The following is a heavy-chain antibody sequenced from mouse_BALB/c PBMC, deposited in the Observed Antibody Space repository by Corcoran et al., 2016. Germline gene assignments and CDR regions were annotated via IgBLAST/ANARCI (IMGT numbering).Heavy chain of an antibody. Sequence: QIQLVQAGPELKKPGGTVKVSCKASGYTFTNYGMYWVKQAPGKGLKWMGWINTYTGEPTYADDFKGRFAFSLDTSASTAYLQINNLKNEDTATYFCAREPYAMDYWGQGTSVTVSS. CDR1: GYTFTNYG. CDR2: INTYTGEP. CDR3: AREPYAMDY. J-gene: IGHJ4*01. V-gene: IGHV9-3-1*01.